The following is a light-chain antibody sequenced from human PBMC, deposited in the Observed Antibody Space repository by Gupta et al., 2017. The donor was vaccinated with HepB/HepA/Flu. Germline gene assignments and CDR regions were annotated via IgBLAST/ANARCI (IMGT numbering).Light chain of an antibody. V-gene: IGKV3-11*01. CDR3: QQRCNGPGT. CDR1: QSVSTS. CDR2: DAS. J-gene: IGKJ5*01. Sequence: DIVLTQSPATLSLSPGERATLSCSASQSVSTSLAWSQQKPGQAPRLLIYDASNRATGIPARFSGSGSGTDFTLTISSLEPEDFTVYYCQQRCNGPGTFGEGTRLEMK.